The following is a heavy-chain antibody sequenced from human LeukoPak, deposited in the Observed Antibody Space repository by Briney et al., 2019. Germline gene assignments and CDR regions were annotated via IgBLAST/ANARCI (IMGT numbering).Heavy chain of an antibody. J-gene: IGHJ3*02. CDR2: INPSGGST. Sequence: ASVKVSCKASGYTFTSYYMHWVRQAPGQGLEWMGIINPSGGSTSYAQKFQGRVTMTRDMSTSTVYMELSSLRSEDTAVYYCARGVGSYYYGSSGYSDAFDIWGQGTMVTVSS. CDR3: ARGVGSYYYGSSGYSDAFDI. D-gene: IGHD3-22*01. V-gene: IGHV1-46*01. CDR1: GYTFTSYY.